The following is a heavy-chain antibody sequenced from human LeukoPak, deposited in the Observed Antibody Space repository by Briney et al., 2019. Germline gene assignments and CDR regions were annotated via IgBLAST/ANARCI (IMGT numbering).Heavy chain of an antibody. D-gene: IGHD3-10*01. V-gene: IGHV3-23*01. Sequence: PGGSLRLSCVASGFTFSSYAMSWVRQAPGKGLEWASGISGSGGSTYFADSVKGRFTISRDNSKNTLYLQMNSLRAEDTAVYYCANVVVRGVIWGQGTLVTVSS. CDR2: ISGSGGST. CDR1: GFTFSSYA. J-gene: IGHJ4*02. CDR3: ANVVVRGVI.